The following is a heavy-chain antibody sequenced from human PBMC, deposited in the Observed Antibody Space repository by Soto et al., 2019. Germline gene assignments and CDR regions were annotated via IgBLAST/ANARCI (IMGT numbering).Heavy chain of an antibody. CDR3: AKGGDIVAGGTSVYLYKAMDV. J-gene: IGHJ6*02. D-gene: IGHD5-12*01. CDR2: INPNSGDT. CDR1: GYTFTGYY. Sequence: GASVKVSCKASGYTFTGYYVHWVRQAPGQGLEWMGWINPNSGDTYLAQRFQGRVTMNRDTSIGTAYMELRGLTSDDTAEYYCAKGGDIVAGGTSVYLYKAMDVWGQGTTVTVSS. V-gene: IGHV1-2*02.